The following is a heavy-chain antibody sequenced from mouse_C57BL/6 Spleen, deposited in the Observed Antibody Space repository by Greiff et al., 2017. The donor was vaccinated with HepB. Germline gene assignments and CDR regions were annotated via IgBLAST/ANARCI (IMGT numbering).Heavy chain of an antibody. CDR1: GYTFTDYY. CDR3: ARSRYYGSLDY. D-gene: IGHD1-1*01. V-gene: IGHV1-19*01. CDR2: INPYNGGT. J-gene: IGHJ2*01. Sequence: VQLQQSGPVLVKPGASVKMSCKASGYTFTDYYMNWVKQSHGKSLEWIGVINPYNGGTSYNQKFKGKATLTVDKSSSTAYMELNSLTSEDSAVYYCARSRYYGSLDYWGQGTTLTVSS.